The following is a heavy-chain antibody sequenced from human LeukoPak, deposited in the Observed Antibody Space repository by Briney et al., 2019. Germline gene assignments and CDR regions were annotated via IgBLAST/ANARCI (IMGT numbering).Heavy chain of an antibody. Sequence: GGSLRLSCSVSGFTFSTYVMHWVRQAPGKGLEYVSAISSNGDNTYYADSVKGRFTISRDNSKNTLYLQMSSLRADDTAVFYCVRGTGYWGQGTLVTVSS. CDR2: ISSNGDNT. J-gene: IGHJ4*02. CDR1: GFTFSTYV. V-gene: IGHV3-64D*06. CDR3: VRGTGY.